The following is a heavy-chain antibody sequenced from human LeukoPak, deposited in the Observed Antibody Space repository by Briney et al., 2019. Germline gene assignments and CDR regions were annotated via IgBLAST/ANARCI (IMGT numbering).Heavy chain of an antibody. CDR3: ARRGDGGRSFDY. D-gene: IGHD4-23*01. Sequence: GGSLRLSCAASGFNVSNNYMTWVRQAPGKGLEWVSLIYSSGSTYYADSVKGRFTISRDNSKNTLYLQVNSLRAEDTAVYYCARRGDGGRSFDYWGQGTLVTVSS. V-gene: IGHV3-53*01. J-gene: IGHJ4*02. CDR2: IYSSGST. CDR1: GFNVSNNY.